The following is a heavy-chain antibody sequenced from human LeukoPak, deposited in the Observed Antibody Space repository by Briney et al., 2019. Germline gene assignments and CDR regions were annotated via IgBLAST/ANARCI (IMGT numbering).Heavy chain of an antibody. CDR3: ARDAPYSSSWHVPFDY. Sequence: ASVKVSCKASGYTFTSYGISWVRQAPGQGLEWMGWISGYNGNTNYAQNLQGRVTMTTDTSTSTAYMELRSLTSDDTALYYCARDAPYSSSWHVPFDYWGQGTLVTVSS. V-gene: IGHV1-18*01. D-gene: IGHD6-13*01. CDR2: ISGYNGNT. J-gene: IGHJ4*02. CDR1: GYTFTSYG.